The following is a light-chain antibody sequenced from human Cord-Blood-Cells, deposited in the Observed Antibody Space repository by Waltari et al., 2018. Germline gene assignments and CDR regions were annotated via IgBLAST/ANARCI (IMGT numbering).Light chain of an antibody. CDR1: SSDVGSYNL. V-gene: IGLV2-23*01. CDR2: EGS. Sequence: QSALTQPASVSGSPGQSITISCTGTSSDVGSYNLVSWYQQHPGKAPKRMIYEGSKRPSGLSNRFSGSKSGNTASLTISGLQAEDEADYYCCSYAGSSTSYVFGTGTKVTVL. J-gene: IGLJ1*01. CDR3: CSYAGSSTSYV.